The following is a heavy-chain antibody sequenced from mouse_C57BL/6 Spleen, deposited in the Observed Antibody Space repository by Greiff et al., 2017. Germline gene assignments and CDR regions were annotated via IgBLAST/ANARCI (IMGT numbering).Heavy chain of an antibody. Sequence: LVESGAELVKPGASVKISCKASGYAFSSYWMNWVKQRPGKGLEWIGQIYPGDGDTNYNGKFKGKATLTADKSSSTAYMQLSSLTSEDSAVYFCARDSSGPFAYWGQGTLVTVSA. J-gene: IGHJ3*01. V-gene: IGHV1-80*01. CDR1: GYAFSSYW. CDR2: IYPGDGDT. D-gene: IGHD3-2*02. CDR3: ARDSSGPFAY.